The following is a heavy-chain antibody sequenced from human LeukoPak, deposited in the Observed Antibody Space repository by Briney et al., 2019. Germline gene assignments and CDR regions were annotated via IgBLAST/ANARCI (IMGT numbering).Heavy chain of an antibody. CDR1: GDSVSSNSVT. CDR3: ARGILGSAGLDY. Sequence: SQTLSLTCAISGDSVSSNSVTWNWIRQSPSRGLEWLGRTYYRSTWYNDYAVSVRGRITVNPDTSKNQFSLHLNSVTPEDTAVYYCARGILGSAGLDYWGQGTLVTVSS. J-gene: IGHJ4*02. D-gene: IGHD2/OR15-2a*01. V-gene: IGHV6-1*01. CDR2: TYYRSTWYN.